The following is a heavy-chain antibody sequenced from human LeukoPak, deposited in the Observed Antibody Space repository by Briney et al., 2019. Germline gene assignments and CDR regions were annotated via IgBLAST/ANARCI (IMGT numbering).Heavy chain of an antibody. D-gene: IGHD3-22*01. CDR1: GFSFDDYV. V-gene: IGHV3-9*01. Sequence: PGGSLRLSCAASGFSFDDYVMLWVRQAPGKGLEWVSGISWNSGSIGYGDSVKGRFTISRDNAKNSLYLQMNSLRAEDTALYYCAKARCGPYYYDSSGYCTGLDYWGQGTLVTVSS. CDR3: AKARCGPYYYDSSGYCTGLDY. CDR2: ISWNSGSI. J-gene: IGHJ4*02.